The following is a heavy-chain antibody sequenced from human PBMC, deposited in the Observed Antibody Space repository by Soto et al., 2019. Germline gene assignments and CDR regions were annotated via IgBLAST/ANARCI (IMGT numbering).Heavy chain of an antibody. CDR1: GFTFSSYA. Sequence: PGGSLRLSCAASGFTFSSYAMSWVRQAPGKGLEWVSAISGSGGNTYYADSVKGRFTISRDNSKNTLYLQMNSLRAEDTAVYYCAKQRDEGYYDYYYYGMDVWGQGTTVTVSS. J-gene: IGHJ6*02. CDR3: AKQRDEGYYDYYYYGMDV. CDR2: ISGSGGNT. V-gene: IGHV3-23*01. D-gene: IGHD1-26*01.